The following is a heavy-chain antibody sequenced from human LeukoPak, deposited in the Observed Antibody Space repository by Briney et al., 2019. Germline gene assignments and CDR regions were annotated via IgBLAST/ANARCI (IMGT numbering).Heavy chain of an antibody. CDR1: GFTFSSYA. CDR2: ISGSGGST. Sequence: GGSLRLSCAASGFTFSSYAMSWVRQAPGKGLEWVSAISGSGGSTYYADSVKGRFTISRDNSKNTLYLQMNSLRAEDTAVYYCASNYNWNYMVMDVWGQGTTVTVSS. CDR3: ASNYNWNYMVMDV. D-gene: IGHD1-7*01. V-gene: IGHV3-23*01. J-gene: IGHJ6*02.